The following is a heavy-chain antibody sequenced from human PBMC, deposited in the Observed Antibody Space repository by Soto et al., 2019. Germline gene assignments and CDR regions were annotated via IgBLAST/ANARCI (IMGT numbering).Heavy chain of an antibody. D-gene: IGHD6-13*01. V-gene: IGHV4-59*01. CDR2: VHYTGST. CDR1: GDSISTYY. Sequence: QVQLQESGPGLVKPSETLSLTCTVSGDSISTYYWNWIRQPPGKGLEWIGYVHYTGSTNYNPSLKSRVTISVDTSKNQFSLRLSSVTAADTAVYYCARERAAPGNFDYWGQGTLVTVSS. CDR3: ARERAAPGNFDY. J-gene: IGHJ4*02.